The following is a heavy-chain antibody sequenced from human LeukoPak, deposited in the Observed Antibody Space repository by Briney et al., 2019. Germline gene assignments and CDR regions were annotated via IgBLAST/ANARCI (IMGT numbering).Heavy chain of an antibody. D-gene: IGHD1-26*01. J-gene: IGHJ4*02. V-gene: IGHV3-23*01. CDR1: GFTFSSYA. CDR2: ISGSGGST. CDR3: AEVIASIWELLDRLFDY. Sequence: GGSLRLSCAASGFTFSSYAMSWVRQAPGKGLEWVSAISGSGGSTYYADSVKGRFTISRDNSKNTLYLQMNSLRAEDTVVYYCAEVIASIWELLDRLFDYWGQGTLVTVSS.